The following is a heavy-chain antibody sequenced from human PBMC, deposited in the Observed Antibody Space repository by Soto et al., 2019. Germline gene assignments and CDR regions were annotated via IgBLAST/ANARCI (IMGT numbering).Heavy chain of an antibody. Sequence: PGECLKISCKGFGYSFTSYWTAWVRQMPGKGLEWMGVIYPGDSDTRYSPSFQGHVTISADKSSNTAYLLWDSLRASDSAMYYCARLLSEGYYYSMDVWGQGTTVTV. CDR3: ARLLSEGYYYSMDV. CDR1: GYSFTSYW. J-gene: IGHJ6*02. CDR2: IYPGDSDT. V-gene: IGHV5-51*01.